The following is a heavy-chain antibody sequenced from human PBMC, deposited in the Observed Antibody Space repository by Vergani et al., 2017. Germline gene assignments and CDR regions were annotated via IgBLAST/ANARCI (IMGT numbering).Heavy chain of an antibody. CDR3: ARHVLLWFGELLPENWFDP. V-gene: IGHV4-39*01. J-gene: IGHJ5*02. Sequence: QVQLQESGPGLVKPSETLSLTCTVSGGSITSSSYYWGWIRQPPGKGLEWIGNIYHSGGAYYNPSLKGRVTISVDTSKNQFSLEVTSVTAADTAVYYCARHVLLWFGELLPENWFDPWGQGTLVTVSS. CDR2: IYHSGGA. D-gene: IGHD3-10*01. CDR1: GGSITSSSYY.